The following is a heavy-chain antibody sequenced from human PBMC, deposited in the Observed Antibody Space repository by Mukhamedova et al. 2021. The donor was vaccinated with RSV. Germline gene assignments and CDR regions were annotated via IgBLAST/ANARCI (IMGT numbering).Heavy chain of an antibody. D-gene: IGHD3-3*01. Sequence: QAPGQGLEWMGRIIPIFCTANYAQKFQGRVTITADESTSTAYMELSSLRSEDTAVYYCASDVPYSDFWSDGAQSWFDPCGQGILV. CDR2: IIPIFCTA. J-gene: IGHJ5*02. V-gene: IGHV1-69*15. CDR3: ASDVPYSDFWSDGAQSWFDP.